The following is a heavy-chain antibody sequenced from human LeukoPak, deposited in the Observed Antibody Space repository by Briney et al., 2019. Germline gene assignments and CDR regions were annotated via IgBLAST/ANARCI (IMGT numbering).Heavy chain of an antibody. Sequence: SETLSLTCTVSGGSISSYYWSWIRQPPGKGLEWIGYIYYSGSTNYNPSLKSRVTISVDTSKNQFSLKLSSVTAADTAVYYCARDPVAAAYFDYWGQGTLVTVSS. CDR3: ARDPVAAAYFDY. CDR2: IYYSGST. D-gene: IGHD2-15*01. J-gene: IGHJ4*02. V-gene: IGHV4-59*01. CDR1: GGSISSYY.